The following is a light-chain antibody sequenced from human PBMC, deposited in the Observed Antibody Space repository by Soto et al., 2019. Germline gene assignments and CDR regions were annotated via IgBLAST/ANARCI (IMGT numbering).Light chain of an antibody. J-gene: IGKJ5*01. CDR3: QQYGSSHT. Sequence: EIVMTHSPVTLSVSPGDRATLSCRASQSVSRNLAWYQQKPGQAPRLLIFGASTRATGIPDRFSGSGAGAYFNLTISRLEPADFGVYYCQQYGSSHTFGQGTRLEIK. CDR1: QSVSRN. V-gene: IGKV3-20*01. CDR2: GAS.